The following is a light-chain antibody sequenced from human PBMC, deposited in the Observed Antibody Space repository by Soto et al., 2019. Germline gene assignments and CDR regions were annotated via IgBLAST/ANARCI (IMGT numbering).Light chain of an antibody. CDR1: SSDIGGYSY. J-gene: IGLJ1*01. CDR3: SSYTTRSTYD. V-gene: IGLV2-14*01. CDR2: DVS. Sequence: QSALAQPASVSGSPGQSITVSCTGTSSDIGGYSYVSWYQQRPGKAPKLILYDVSDRPSGLSSRFSGSKSGNTASLTISGLQAEDEADYYSSSYTTRSTYDFGTGTKITVL.